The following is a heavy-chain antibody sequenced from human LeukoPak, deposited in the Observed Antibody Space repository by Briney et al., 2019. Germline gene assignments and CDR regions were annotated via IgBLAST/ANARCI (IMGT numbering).Heavy chain of an antibody. D-gene: IGHD5-12*01. V-gene: IGHV4-59*01. CDR2: IYYSGST. Sequence: SETLSLTCTVSGGSISSYYWSWIRQPPGKGLEWIGYIYYSGSTNYNPSLKSRITISVDTSKNQFSLKLSSVTAADTAVYYCARGGASSGYFNWFDPWGQGTLVTVSS. J-gene: IGHJ5*02. CDR3: ARGGASSGYFNWFDP. CDR1: GGSISSYY.